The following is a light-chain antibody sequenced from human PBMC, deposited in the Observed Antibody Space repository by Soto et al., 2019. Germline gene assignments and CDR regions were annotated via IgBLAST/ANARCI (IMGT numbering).Light chain of an antibody. CDR3: QQYATSPWT. CDR2: GAS. V-gene: IGKV3-20*01. J-gene: IGKJ1*01. CDR1: QSVNNN. Sequence: EIVLTQSPGTLSLSPGERATLSCRASQSVNNNLAWYQQKPGQAPRLLIFGASNRATGIPDRFSGRGSGTDFTLTSSRLEPEDFAVYCCQQYATSPWTFGQGTKVEVK.